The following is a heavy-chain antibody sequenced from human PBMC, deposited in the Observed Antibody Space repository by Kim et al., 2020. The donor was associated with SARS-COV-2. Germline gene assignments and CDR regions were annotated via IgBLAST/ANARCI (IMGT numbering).Heavy chain of an antibody. CDR3: ARDYGSGSPRWWFDP. D-gene: IGHD3-10*01. Sequence: ASVKVSCKASGYTFTSYGISWVRQAPGQGLEWMGWISAYNGNTNYAQKLQGRVTMTTDTSTSTAYMELRSLRSDDTAVYYCARDYGSGSPRWWFDPWGQGTLVTVSS. CDR1: GYTFTSYG. CDR2: ISAYNGNT. J-gene: IGHJ5*02. V-gene: IGHV1-18*01.